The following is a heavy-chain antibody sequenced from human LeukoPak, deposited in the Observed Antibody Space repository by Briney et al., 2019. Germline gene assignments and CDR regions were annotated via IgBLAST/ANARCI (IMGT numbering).Heavy chain of an antibody. V-gene: IGHV1-46*01. CDR1: GYTFTSYY. CDR2: INPSGGST. D-gene: IGHD6-19*01. Sequence: ASVKVSCKASGYTFTSYYIHWVRQAPGQGLEWMGIINPSGGSTSYAQKFQGRVTMTRDTSTSTVYMEPSSLRSEDTAVYYCARAVAGHDAFDIWGQGTMVTVSS. CDR3: ARAVAGHDAFDI. J-gene: IGHJ3*02.